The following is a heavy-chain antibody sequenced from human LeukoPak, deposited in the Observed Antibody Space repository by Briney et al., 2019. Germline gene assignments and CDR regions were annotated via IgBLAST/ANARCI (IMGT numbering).Heavy chain of an antibody. CDR3: ARRWLVRGSYFDY. J-gene: IGHJ4*02. CDR2: INHSGST. Sequence: KTSETLSLTCAVYGGSFSGYYWSWIRQPPGKGLEWIGEINHSGSTNYNPSLKSRVTISVDTSKNQFSLKLSSVTAADTAVYYCARRWLVRGSYFDYWGQGTLVTVSS. D-gene: IGHD6-19*01. CDR1: GGSFSGYY. V-gene: IGHV4-34*01.